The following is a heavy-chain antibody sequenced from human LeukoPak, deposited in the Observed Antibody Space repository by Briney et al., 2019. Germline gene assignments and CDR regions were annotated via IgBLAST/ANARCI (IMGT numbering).Heavy chain of an antibody. V-gene: IGHV4-59*08. CDR3: ARLPDYSNYVDWFDP. J-gene: IGHJ5*02. CDR1: GGSISSYY. CDR2: IYYSGST. Sequence: SETLSLTCTVSGGSISSYYWSWIRQPPGKGLEWIGYIYYSGSTNYNTSLKSRVTISVDTSKNQFSLKLSSVTAADTAVYYCARLPDYSNYVDWFDPWGQGTLVTVSS. D-gene: IGHD4-11*01.